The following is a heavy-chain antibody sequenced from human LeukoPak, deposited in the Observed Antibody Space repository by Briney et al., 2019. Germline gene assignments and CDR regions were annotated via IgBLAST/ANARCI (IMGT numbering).Heavy chain of an antibody. Sequence: PGGSLRLSCAASGFTFSSYAMSWVRQAPGKGLEWVSAISGSGGSTYYADSVKGRFTISRDNSKNTLYLQMNSLRAEDTAVYYCAKDLDGCYDSSGYSYYFDYWGQGTLVTVSS. CDR3: AKDLDGCYDSSGYSYYFDY. CDR1: GFTFSSYA. CDR2: ISGSGGST. V-gene: IGHV3-23*01. D-gene: IGHD3-22*01. J-gene: IGHJ4*02.